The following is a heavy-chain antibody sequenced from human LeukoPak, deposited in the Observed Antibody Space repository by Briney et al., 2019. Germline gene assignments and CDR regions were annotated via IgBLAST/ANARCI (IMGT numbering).Heavy chain of an antibody. CDR2: FYGAGST. CDR3: ARAAIY. D-gene: IGHD6-13*01. Sequence: GGSLRLSCAVSGFSVSSSYMSWVRQAPGKGLEWVSVFYGAGSTDYADSVKGRFTISRDNSKNTLYLQMNSLRAEYTAVYYCARAAIYWGQGTLVTVSS. CDR1: GFSVSSSY. V-gene: IGHV3-53*01. J-gene: IGHJ4*02.